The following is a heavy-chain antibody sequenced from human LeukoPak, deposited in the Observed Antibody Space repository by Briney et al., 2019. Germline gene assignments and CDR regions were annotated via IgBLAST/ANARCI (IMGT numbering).Heavy chain of an antibody. V-gene: IGHV1-8*03. CDR1: GYTFTSYD. CDR2: MNPNSGNT. CDR3: ARVGDYAYYYYMDV. Sequence: ASVKVSCKASGYTFTSYDINWVRQATGQGLEWMGWMNPNSGNTGYAQKFQGRVTITRHTSISTAYMELSSLRSEDTAVYYCARVGDYAYYYYMDVWGKGTTVTISS. J-gene: IGHJ6*03. D-gene: IGHD4-17*01.